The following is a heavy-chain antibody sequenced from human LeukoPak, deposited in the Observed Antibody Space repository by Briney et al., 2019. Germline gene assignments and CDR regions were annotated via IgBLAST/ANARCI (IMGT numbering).Heavy chain of an antibody. D-gene: IGHD3-9*01. J-gene: IGHJ4*02. CDR1: GFTFSTYA. CDR3: ASPTPYDIGPYYFDY. CDR2: ISYDGSNK. V-gene: IGHV3-30-3*01. Sequence: GGSLRLSCAASGFTFSTYAIHWVRQAPGKGLEWVAVISYDGSNKYYADSVKGRFTISRDNSKNTLYLQMNSLRAEDTAVYYCASPTPYDIGPYYFDYWGQGTLVTVSS.